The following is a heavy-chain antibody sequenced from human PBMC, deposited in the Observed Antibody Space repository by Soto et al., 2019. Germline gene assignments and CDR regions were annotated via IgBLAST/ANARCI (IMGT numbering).Heavy chain of an antibody. CDR1: GFTFSSYG. Sequence: QVQLVESGGGVVQPGRSLRLSCAASGFTFSSYGMHWVRQAPGKGLEWVAVISYDGSNKYYADSVKGRFTISRDNSKNTVYLQMNSLRAEDTAVYYCAKEDYYDSSGYYSPYYYYGMDVWGQGTTVTVSS. CDR2: ISYDGSNK. CDR3: AKEDYYDSSGYYSPYYYYGMDV. D-gene: IGHD3-22*01. V-gene: IGHV3-30*18. J-gene: IGHJ6*02.